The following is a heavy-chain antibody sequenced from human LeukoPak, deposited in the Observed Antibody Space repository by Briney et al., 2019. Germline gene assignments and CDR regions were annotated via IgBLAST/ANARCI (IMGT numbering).Heavy chain of an antibody. Sequence: GESLRISCKGSENSFTNCWIVWVRQMPGKGLEWVGIIYPGDSDTRYSPTFQGQVTISADRSTTTAYLQWSGLKALDTAMYYCARSIDSTTSTLPYWGQGTQVTVSS. CDR1: ENSFTNCW. D-gene: IGHD5-24*01. V-gene: IGHV5-51*01. CDR3: ARSIDSTTSTLPY. CDR2: IYPGDSDT. J-gene: IGHJ4*02.